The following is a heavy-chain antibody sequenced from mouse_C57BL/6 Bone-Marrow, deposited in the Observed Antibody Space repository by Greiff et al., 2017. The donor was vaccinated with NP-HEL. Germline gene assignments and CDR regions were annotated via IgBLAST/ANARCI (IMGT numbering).Heavy chain of an antibody. V-gene: IGHV1-7*01. CDR2: INPSSGYT. Sequence: VQLQQSGAELAKPGASVKLSCKASGYTFTSYWMHWVKQRPGQGLEWIGYINPSSGYTKYNQKFKDKATLTADKSSSTAYMQLSSLTYEDSAVYYCARDHYSNFLPLDYWGQGTTLTVSS. J-gene: IGHJ2*01. CDR1: GYTFTSYW. CDR3: ARDHYSNFLPLDY. D-gene: IGHD2-5*01.